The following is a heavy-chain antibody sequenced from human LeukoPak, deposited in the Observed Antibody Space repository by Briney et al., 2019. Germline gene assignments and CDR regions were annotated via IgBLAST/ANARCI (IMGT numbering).Heavy chain of an antibody. Sequence: PGGSLRLSCAASGFTFDDYAMHWVRQAPGKGLEWVSGISWNSGNIGYADSVKGRFTISRDNAKNSLYLQMNSLRTEDTALYYCAKGPSYYAAFDIWGRRTMVTVSS. V-gene: IGHV3-9*01. J-gene: IGHJ3*02. CDR3: AKGPSYYAAFDI. D-gene: IGHD1-26*01. CDR1: GFTFDDYA. CDR2: ISWNSGNI.